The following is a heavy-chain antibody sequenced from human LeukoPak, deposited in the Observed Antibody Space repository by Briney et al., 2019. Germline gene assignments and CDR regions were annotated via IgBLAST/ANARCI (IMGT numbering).Heavy chain of an antibody. CDR3: ARAGLVGYGDSTEGSAVDY. V-gene: IGHV1-18*01. J-gene: IGHJ4*02. D-gene: IGHD4-17*01. CDR1: GYTFTSYG. Sequence: ASVKVSCKASGYTFTSYGISWVRQAPGQGLEWMGWISAYNGNTNYAQKLQGGVTMTTDTSTSTAYMELSSLRSEDTAVYYCARAGLVGYGDSTEGSAVDYWGQGTLVTVSS. CDR2: ISAYNGNT.